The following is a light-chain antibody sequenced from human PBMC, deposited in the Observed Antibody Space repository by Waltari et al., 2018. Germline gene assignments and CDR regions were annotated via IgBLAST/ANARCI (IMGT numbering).Light chain of an antibody. J-gene: IGKJ3*01. CDR1: QDISGY. CDR3: QQYDNLPRFT. Sequence: DIQMTQSPSSRSASVGERVSITCRASQDISGYLNWYQHKPGKAPKLLIYNASNLKAGVPSRFSGSASATDFTLTISGLQPEDVATYFCQQYDNLPRFTFGPGTKVTIK. V-gene: IGKV1-33*01. CDR2: NAS.